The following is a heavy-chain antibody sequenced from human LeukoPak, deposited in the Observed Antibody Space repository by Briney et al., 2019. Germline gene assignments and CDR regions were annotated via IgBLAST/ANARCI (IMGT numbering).Heavy chain of an antibody. CDR1: GFTFSSYA. V-gene: IGHV3-23*01. J-gene: IGHJ4*02. Sequence: GGSLRLSCAASGFTFSSYAMSWVRQAPGKGLEWVSAISGSGGSTYYADSVKGRFTISRDNSKNTLYLQMNSLRAEDTAVYYCARVALGYCTNGVCYPFDYWGQGTLVTVSS. CDR2: ISGSGGST. CDR3: ARVALGYCTNGVCYPFDY. D-gene: IGHD2-8*01.